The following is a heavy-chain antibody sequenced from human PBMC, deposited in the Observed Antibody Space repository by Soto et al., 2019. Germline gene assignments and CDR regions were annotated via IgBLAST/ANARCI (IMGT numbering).Heavy chain of an antibody. V-gene: IGHV4-31*03. Sequence: SETLSLTCTVSGGSISSGGYYWNWIRQHPGKGLEWIGYIYYSGSTYYNPSLKSRVTISVDTSKNQFSLKLSSVTAADTAVYYCARERRPDWFGPWGQGTLVTVSS. CDR1: GGSISSGGYY. CDR2: IYYSGST. CDR3: ARERRPDWFGP. J-gene: IGHJ5*02.